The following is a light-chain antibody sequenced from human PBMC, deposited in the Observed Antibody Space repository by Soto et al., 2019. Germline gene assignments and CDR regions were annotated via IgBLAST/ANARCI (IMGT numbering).Light chain of an antibody. CDR3: CSYAGSSTFV. Sequence: QSVLTQPASVSGSPGQSITLSCTGTSSDLGSYNLVSWYQQHPGKAPKLMIYEGSKRPSGVSYRFSGSKSGNTASLTIPGLQTEDEADYYCCSYAGSSTFVFGTGTKVTVL. V-gene: IGLV2-23*01. J-gene: IGLJ1*01. CDR1: SSDLGSYNL. CDR2: EGS.